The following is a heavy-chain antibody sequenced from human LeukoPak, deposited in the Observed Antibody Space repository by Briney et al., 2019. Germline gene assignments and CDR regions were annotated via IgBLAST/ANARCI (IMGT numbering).Heavy chain of an antibody. D-gene: IGHD1-26*01. CDR3: AIQVGARGPLH. J-gene: IGHJ4*02. CDR1: GGSISSSSYY. Sequence: PSETLSLTCTVSGGSISSSSYYWGWIRQPPGKGLEWIGSIYYSGSTYYNPSLKSRVTISVDTSKNQFSLKLSSVTAADTAVYYCAIQVGARGPLHWGQGTLVTVSS. V-gene: IGHV4-39*07. CDR2: IYYSGST.